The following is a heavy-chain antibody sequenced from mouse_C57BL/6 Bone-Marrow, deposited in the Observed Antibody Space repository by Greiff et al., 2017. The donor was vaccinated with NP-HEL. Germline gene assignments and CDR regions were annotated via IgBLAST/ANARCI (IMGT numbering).Heavy chain of an antibody. J-gene: IGHJ1*03. CDR2: IDPSDSYT. Sequence: QVQLKQPGAELVKPGASVKLSCKASGYTFTSYWMQWVKQRPGQGLEWIGEIDPSDSYTNYNQKFKGKATLTVDTSSSTAYMQLSSLTSEDSAVYYCARRYYGSSYRYFDVWGTGTTVTVSS. D-gene: IGHD1-1*01. CDR3: ARRYYGSSYRYFDV. CDR1: GYTFTSYW. V-gene: IGHV1-50*01.